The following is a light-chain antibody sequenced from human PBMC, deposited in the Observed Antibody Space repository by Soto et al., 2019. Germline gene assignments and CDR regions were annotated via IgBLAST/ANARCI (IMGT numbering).Light chain of an antibody. CDR2: DVS. CDR1: SSDVGGYDY. CDR3: SSYTSSSTYV. J-gene: IGLJ1*01. Sequence: QCVLTQPASVSGSPGQSITISCTGTSSDVGGYDYVSWYQQHPGKAPKLMIYDVSNRPSGVSNRFSGSESGNTASLTISGLQAEDEAVYYCSSYTSSSTYVFGTGTKVTVL. V-gene: IGLV2-14*01.